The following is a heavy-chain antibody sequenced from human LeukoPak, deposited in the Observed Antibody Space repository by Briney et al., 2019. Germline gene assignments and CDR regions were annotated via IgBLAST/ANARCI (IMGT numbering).Heavy chain of an antibody. CDR1: GGSFSGYY. CDR2: INHSGST. CDR3: ARVGYYYDSRPNQFGED. Sequence: ETLSLTCAVYGGSFSGYYWSWIRQPPGKGLEWIGEINHSGSTNYNPSLKSRVTMSVDTSKNQFSLKLSSVTAADTAVYYCARVGYYYDSRPNQFGEDWGQGTLVTVSS. D-gene: IGHD3-22*01. V-gene: IGHV4-34*01. J-gene: IGHJ4*02.